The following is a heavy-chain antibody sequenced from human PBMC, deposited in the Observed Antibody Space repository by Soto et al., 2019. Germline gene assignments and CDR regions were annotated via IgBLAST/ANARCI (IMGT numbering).Heavy chain of an antibody. D-gene: IGHD1-1*01. CDR2: ISSRGSTI. Sequence: QVQLVESGGGLVKPGGSLRLSCAASGFTFSDYYMTWIRQAPGKGLEWVSYISSRGSTIYYAESVKGRFTISRDNAENSLVLQMNSLRAEDTVIYYCAGAPPPIGTRKYYYYMDVWGKGTAVTVSS. CDR3: AGAPPPIGTRKYYYYMDV. J-gene: IGHJ6*03. V-gene: IGHV3-11*01. CDR1: GFTFSDYY.